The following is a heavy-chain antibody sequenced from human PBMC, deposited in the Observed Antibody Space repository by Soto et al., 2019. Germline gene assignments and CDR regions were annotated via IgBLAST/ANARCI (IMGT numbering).Heavy chain of an antibody. Sequence: QVQLVQSGAEVRKPGSSVKVSCKASGGTFSRHAISWVRQAPGQGLEWMGGIIPIFGTANHAQKFQGRVTITADESTSTAYMELSSLRSEDTAVYYCATLVVVVAATPYYYGMDVWGQGTTVTVSS. CDR2: IIPIFGTA. CDR3: ATLVVVVAATPYYYGMDV. D-gene: IGHD2-15*01. V-gene: IGHV1-69*01. J-gene: IGHJ6*02. CDR1: GGTFSRHA.